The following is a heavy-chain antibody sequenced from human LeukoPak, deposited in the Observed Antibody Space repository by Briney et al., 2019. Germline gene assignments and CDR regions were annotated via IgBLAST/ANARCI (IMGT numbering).Heavy chain of an antibody. V-gene: IGHV1-18*01. Sequence: ASVKVSCKASGYTFTNYGISGVRQAPGQGLEWMGWISAYNGHTKYAQKFQGGVTMTTDTSTSTAYMELRSLRSDDTAVYYCARDLTHRRNYDNSGYQIVPAFWGQGTLVTVSS. CDR1: GYTFTNYG. CDR3: ARDLTHRRNYDNSGYQIVPAF. D-gene: IGHD3-22*01. J-gene: IGHJ4*02. CDR2: ISAYNGHT.